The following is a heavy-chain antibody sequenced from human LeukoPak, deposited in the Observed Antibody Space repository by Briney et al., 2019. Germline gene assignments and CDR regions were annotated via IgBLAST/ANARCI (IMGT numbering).Heavy chain of an antibody. D-gene: IGHD5-24*01. CDR3: AKWPSEVAMLQSDAFDI. Sequence: GRSLRLSCAASGFTFSSYGMHWVRQAPGKGLEWVAVISYDGSNKYYADSVKGRFTISRDNSKNTLYLQMNSLRAEDTAVYYCAKWPSEVAMLQSDAFDIWGQGTMVTVSS. CDR1: GFTFSSYG. CDR2: ISYDGSNK. V-gene: IGHV3-30*18. J-gene: IGHJ3*02.